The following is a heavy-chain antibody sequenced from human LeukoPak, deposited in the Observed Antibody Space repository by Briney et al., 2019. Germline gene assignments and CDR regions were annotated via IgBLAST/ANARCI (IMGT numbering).Heavy chain of an antibody. CDR2: ISGRSSTI. CDR1: AFTFSDYS. Sequence: GGSLRLSCAASAFTFSDYSMNWVRQAPGKGLEWVSYISGRSSTIYYADSVKGRFTISRDNAQNSMYLQMNSLRAEDTAVYCCARDRIKSGSYYFDYWGQGTLVTVSS. V-gene: IGHV3-48*01. D-gene: IGHD1-26*01. J-gene: IGHJ4*02. CDR3: ARDRIKSGSYYFDY.